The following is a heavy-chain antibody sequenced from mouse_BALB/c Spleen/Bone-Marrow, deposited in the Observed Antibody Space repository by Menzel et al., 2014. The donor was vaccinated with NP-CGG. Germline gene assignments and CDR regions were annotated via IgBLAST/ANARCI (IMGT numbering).Heavy chain of an antibody. V-gene: IGHV1S137*01. J-gene: IGHJ4*01. D-gene: IGHD2-14*01. CDR2: ISGYYGDA. Sequence: QVQLKQSGAELVRPGVSVKISCKGSGYTFTDYAIHRVKQSHAKSLEWIGLISGYYGDAIYNQKFEGKATMTVDKSSSTAYMDLARLTSEDSAIYYCARSGKVRNAMDYWGQGTSVTVSS. CDR3: ARSGKVRNAMDY. CDR1: GYTFTDYA.